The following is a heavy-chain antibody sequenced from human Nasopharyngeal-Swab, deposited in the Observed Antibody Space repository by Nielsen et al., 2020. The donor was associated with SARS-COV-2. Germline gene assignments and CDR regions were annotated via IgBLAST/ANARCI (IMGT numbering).Heavy chain of an antibody. D-gene: IGHD1-1*01. CDR2: ISWGGVNT. Sequence: GGSLRLSCVASGFTFDDYGLHWVRQVPGKGLEWVSLISWGGVNTYYADSVKGRFTISRDNSRNSLFLQMNSLKTEDTALYYCAKGVHYMSYFHTPPSDHWGQGTPVTVSS. CDR1: GFTFDDYG. J-gene: IGHJ4*02. CDR3: AKGVHYMSYFHTPPSDH. V-gene: IGHV3-43*01.